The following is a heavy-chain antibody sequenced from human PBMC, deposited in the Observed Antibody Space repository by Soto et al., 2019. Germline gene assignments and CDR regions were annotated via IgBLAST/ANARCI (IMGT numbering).Heavy chain of an antibody. D-gene: IGHD6-19*01. CDR3: ARRSSGWYFDY. Sequence: EVQLLESGGGLVQPGGSLRLSCAASGFTFSSYAMNWVRQAPGKGLEWVSVISGSGGSTYHADSVKGPFTISRDNSKNSLYLQINSLRAEATAVYYCARRSSGWYFDYWGQGTLVTVTS. CDR1: GFTFSSYA. J-gene: IGHJ4*02. CDR2: ISGSGGST. V-gene: IGHV3-23*01.